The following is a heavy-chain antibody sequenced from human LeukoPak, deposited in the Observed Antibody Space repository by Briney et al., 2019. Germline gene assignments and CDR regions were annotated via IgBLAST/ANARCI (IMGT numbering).Heavy chain of an antibody. J-gene: IGHJ4*02. D-gene: IGHD1-14*01. CDR1: GYTFTRSA. Sequence: GASVTVSCTASGYTFTRSAMNWVRQAPGQGLEFMGWINTNTGNPTYARGFTGRFVFSLDTSVSTAYLQISSLQAEDTAVYYCARDEGITKPFVDWGQGTLVTVSS. CDR3: ARDEGITKPFVD. V-gene: IGHV7-4-1*02. CDR2: INTNTGNP.